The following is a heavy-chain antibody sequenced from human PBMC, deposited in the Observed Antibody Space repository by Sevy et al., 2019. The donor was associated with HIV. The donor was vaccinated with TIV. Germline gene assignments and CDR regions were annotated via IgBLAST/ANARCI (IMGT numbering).Heavy chain of an antibody. V-gene: IGHV4-34*01. Sequence: SETLSLTCAVYGGSFSDYYWSWIRQPPGGGLEWIGEISNIGSTNYNPSLKSRVTMSLDTSTNQFSLKLKSMTAADTAVYYCARSIASVLPGPLGLFFRVYSNWFGPWGQGTLVTVSS. CDR3: ARSIASVLPGPLGLFFRVYSNWFGP. CDR2: ISNIGST. J-gene: IGHJ5*02. D-gene: IGHD6-13*01. CDR1: GGSFSDYY.